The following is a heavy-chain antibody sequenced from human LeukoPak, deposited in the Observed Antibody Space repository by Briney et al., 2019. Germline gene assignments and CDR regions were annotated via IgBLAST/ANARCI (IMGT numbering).Heavy chain of an antibody. D-gene: IGHD5-24*01. V-gene: IGHV3-33*01. CDR1: GFTFSSYA. Sequence: GGPLRLSCAASGFTFSSYAMHWVRQAPGKGLEWVAVIWYDGGNEFYADSVKGRFTISRDNSKNTLYLQMNSLRAEDTAVYYSAATTVFGGQGTRVTVSS. CDR3: AATTVF. CDR2: IWYDGGNE. J-gene: IGHJ4*02.